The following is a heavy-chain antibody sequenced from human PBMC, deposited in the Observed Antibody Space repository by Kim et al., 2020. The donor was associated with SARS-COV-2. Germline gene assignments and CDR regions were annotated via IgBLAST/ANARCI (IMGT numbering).Heavy chain of an antibody. V-gene: IGHV6-1*01. J-gene: IGHJ4*02. CDR3: ARARQATYYYDSSGYYPFDY. CDR2: TYYRSKWYN. D-gene: IGHD3-22*01. Sequence: SQTLSLTCAISGDSVSSNSAAWNWIRQSPSRGLEWLGRTYYRSKWYNDYAVSVKSRITINPDTSKNQFSLQLNSVTPEDTAVYYCARARQATYYYDSSGYYPFDYWGQGTLVTVSS. CDR1: GDSVSSNSAA.